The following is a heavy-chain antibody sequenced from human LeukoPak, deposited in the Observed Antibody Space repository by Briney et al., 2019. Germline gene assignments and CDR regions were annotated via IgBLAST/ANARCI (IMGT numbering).Heavy chain of an antibody. CDR1: GGSISSYY. Sequence: SETLSLTCTVSGGSISSYYWSWIRPPAGKGLEWIGRIYTSGSTNYNPSLKSRVTMSVDTSKNQFSRKLSSVTAADTAVYYCAREVGILWFGEYRGYFDYWGQGTLVTVSS. CDR3: AREVGILWFGEYRGYFDY. D-gene: IGHD3-10*01. CDR2: IYTSGST. J-gene: IGHJ4*02. V-gene: IGHV4-4*07.